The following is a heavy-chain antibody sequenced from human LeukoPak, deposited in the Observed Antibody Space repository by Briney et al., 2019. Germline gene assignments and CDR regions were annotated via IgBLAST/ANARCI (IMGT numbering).Heavy chain of an antibody. V-gene: IGHV3-21*01. J-gene: IGHJ4*02. CDR2: ISSSSSYI. CDR1: GFTFSSYS. Sequence: GGSLRLSCAASGFTFSSYSMNWVRQAPGKGLEWVSSISSSSSYIYYADSVKGRFTISRDNAKTSLYLQMNSLRAEDTAVYYCVRGKKPGWDMSYFDYWGQGILVTVSS. D-gene: IGHD1-26*01. CDR3: VRGKKPGWDMSYFDY.